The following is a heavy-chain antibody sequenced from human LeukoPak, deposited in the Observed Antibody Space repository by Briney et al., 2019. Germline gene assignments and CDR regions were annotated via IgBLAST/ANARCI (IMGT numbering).Heavy chain of an antibody. CDR1: GGSFSANY. CDR2: MNPSGST. Sequence: SETLSLTCAAYGGSFSANYWTWIRQTPGKGLEWIGEMNPSGSTNHNPSLKSRVTISVDTSKNQFSLKLISVTAADTAVYYCARGRQDVTMIVVVMTAVSYYLDVWGKGTTVTVS. CDR3: ARGRQDVTMIVVVMTAVSYYLDV. J-gene: IGHJ6*03. D-gene: IGHD3-22*01. V-gene: IGHV4-34*01.